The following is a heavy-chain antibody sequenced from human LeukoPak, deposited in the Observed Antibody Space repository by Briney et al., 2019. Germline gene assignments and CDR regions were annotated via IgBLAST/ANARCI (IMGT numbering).Heavy chain of an antibody. D-gene: IGHD2-2*01. J-gene: IGHJ4*02. CDR2: ISSSSSYI. CDR1: GFTFSSYS. V-gene: IGHV3-21*04. Sequence: GGSLRLSCAASGFTFSSYSMNWVRQAPGKGLEWVSSISSSSSYIYYADSVKGRFTISRDNSKNALYLQMSSLRAEDTAVYYCAKSQRNDQQVVQRIDYWGQGTLVTVSS. CDR3: AKSQRNDQQVVQRIDY.